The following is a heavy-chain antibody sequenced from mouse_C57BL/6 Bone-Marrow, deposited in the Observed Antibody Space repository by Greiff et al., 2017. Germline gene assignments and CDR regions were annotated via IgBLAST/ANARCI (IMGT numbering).Heavy chain of an antibody. V-gene: IGHV1-50*01. CDR2: IDPSDSYT. D-gene: IGHD1-1*01. CDR1: GYTFTSYW. J-gene: IGHJ2*01. Sequence: QVQLQQPGAELVKPGASVKLSCKASGYTFTSYWMQWVKQRPGQGLEWIGEIDPSDSYTNYNQKFKGKATLTVDTSSSTAYMQLSSLTSEDSAVYYCARDTTVVRYFDYWGQGTTLTVSS. CDR3: ARDTTVVRYFDY.